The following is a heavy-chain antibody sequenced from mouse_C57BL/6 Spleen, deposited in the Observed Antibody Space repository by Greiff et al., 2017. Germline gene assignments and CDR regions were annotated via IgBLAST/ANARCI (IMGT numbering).Heavy chain of an antibody. Sequence: EVMLVESGGGLVQPKGSLKLSCAASGFTFNTYAMHWVRQAPGKGLEWVARISSKSSNYATYYADSVKDRFTISRDDSQSMLYLQMNNLKTEDTAMYYCVRDSVSGYDYWGQGTTLTVSS. V-gene: IGHV10-3*01. CDR1: GFTFNTYA. D-gene: IGHD3-2*02. CDR3: VRDSVSGYDY. J-gene: IGHJ2*01. CDR2: ISSKSSNYAT.